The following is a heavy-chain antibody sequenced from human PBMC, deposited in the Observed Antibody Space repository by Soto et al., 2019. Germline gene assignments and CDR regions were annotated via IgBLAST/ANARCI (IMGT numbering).Heavy chain of an antibody. Sequence: GGSLRLSCAASGFTFSSYGTHWVRQAPGKGLEWVAVISYDGSNKYYADSVKGRFTISRDNSKNTLYLQMNSLRAEDTAVYYCAKDRNWSGSYYYGMDVWGQGTTVTVSS. D-gene: IGHD1-26*01. CDR1: GFTFSSYG. CDR3: AKDRNWSGSYYYGMDV. CDR2: ISYDGSNK. V-gene: IGHV3-30*18. J-gene: IGHJ6*02.